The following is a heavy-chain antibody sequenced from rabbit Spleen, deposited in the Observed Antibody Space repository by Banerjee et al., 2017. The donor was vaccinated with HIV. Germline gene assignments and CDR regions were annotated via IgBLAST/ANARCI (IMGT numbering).Heavy chain of an antibody. CDR3: ARDTGSSFSSYGMDL. D-gene: IGHD8-1*01. CDR1: GFSSSGSDY. V-gene: IGHV1S40*01. J-gene: IGHJ6*01. CDR2: IAGSRSGFT. Sequence: QSLEESGGGLAHPEGSLALTCKASGFSSSGSDYISWARQAQGKGLECISCIAGSRSGFTYSATWAKGRFTISKTSSTTVNLQMTSLTAADTATYFCARDTGSSFSSYGMDLWGQGTLVTVS.